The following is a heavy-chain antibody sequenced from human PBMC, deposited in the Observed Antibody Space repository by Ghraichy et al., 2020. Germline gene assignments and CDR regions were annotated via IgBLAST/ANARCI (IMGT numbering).Heavy chain of an antibody. Sequence: SETLSLTCTVSGGSMSGYYWSWIRQSPGKGLEWIGHLSYTGSTDYNPSVKSRVTISGDTSNNQFSLTLIFVSDADTAKYFCARGPFDNSGTADNCRVWGR. J-gene: IGHJ2*01. CDR2: LSYTGST. CDR1: GGSMSGYY. D-gene: IGHD3-22*01. V-gene: IGHV4-59*03. CDR3: ARGPFDNSGTADNCRV.